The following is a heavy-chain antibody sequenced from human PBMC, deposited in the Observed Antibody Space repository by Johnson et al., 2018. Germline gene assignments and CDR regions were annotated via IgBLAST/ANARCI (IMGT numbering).Heavy chain of an antibody. D-gene: IGHD2-2*01. V-gene: IGHV4-59*01. CDR2: IYNRGST. Sequence: QVQLQESGPGLVKPSETLSLTCTVSGGSISSYYWSWIRQPPGKGLEWIGYIYNRGSTNYNPYLRSRVTISIDTSKKQFSLKLSSLTAADTAVYYCARADQLLQRYYYYYYMDVWGKGTTVTVSS. J-gene: IGHJ6*03. CDR1: GGSISSYY. CDR3: ARADQLLQRYYYYYYMDV.